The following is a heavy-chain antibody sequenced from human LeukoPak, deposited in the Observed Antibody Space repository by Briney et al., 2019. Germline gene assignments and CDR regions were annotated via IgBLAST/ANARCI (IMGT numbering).Heavy chain of an antibody. CDR1: KFTFVNYA. CDR3: ARAYYYDSGSYYGHFDY. J-gene: IGHJ4*02. D-gene: IGHD3-10*01. CDR2: ISGSGDAT. V-gene: IGHV3-23*01. Sequence: GGSLRLSCAASKFTFVNYAMSWVRQAPGKGLEWVSTISGSGDATYYADSVKGRFTISRDNSKSTLYLQMNSLRAEDTALYYYARAYYYDSGSYYGHFDYWGRGTLVTVSS.